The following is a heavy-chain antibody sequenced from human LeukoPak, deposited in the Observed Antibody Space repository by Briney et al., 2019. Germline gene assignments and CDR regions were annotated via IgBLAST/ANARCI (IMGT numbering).Heavy chain of an antibody. CDR2: INHSGST. J-gene: IGHJ4*02. D-gene: IGHD1-1*01. Sequence: SETLSLTCTVPGGSISSSSYSWGWIRQPPGKGLEWIGEINHSGSTNYNPSLKSRVTISVDTSKNQFYLKLSSVTASDTAVYYCARTPRYNWNDLGVDWGQGTLVTVSS. CDR1: GGSISSSSYS. V-gene: IGHV4-39*07. CDR3: ARTPRYNWNDLGVD.